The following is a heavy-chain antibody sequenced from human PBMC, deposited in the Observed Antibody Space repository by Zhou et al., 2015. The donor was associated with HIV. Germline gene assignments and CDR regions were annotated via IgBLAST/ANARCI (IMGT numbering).Heavy chain of an antibody. D-gene: IGHD5-18*01. V-gene: IGHV1-69*01. CDR3: VQRMKYSRVDPETAYFEY. CDR2: IIAGFGTV. CDR1: GGTFVSYA. Sequence: QVQLVQSGAEVKKPGSSVKVSCKASGGTFVSYAITWVRQAPGQGLEWMGGIIAGFGTVNYAQKFRGRVSIYVDESTRTAYMELSGLRSEDTAVYYCVQRMKYSRVDPETAYFEYWGQGTLVTVSS. J-gene: IGHJ4*02.